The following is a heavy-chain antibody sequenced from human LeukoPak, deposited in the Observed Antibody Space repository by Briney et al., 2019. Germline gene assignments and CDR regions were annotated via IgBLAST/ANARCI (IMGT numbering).Heavy chain of an antibody. Sequence: PGGSLRLSCAASGFTFSSYGMSWVRQAPGKGLEWVSAISGSGGSTYYADSVKGRFTISRDNSKNTLYLQMNSLRAEDTAVYYCAKVAGHSYVGVYYFDYWGQGTLVTVSS. D-gene: IGHD5-18*01. CDR1: GFTFSSYG. J-gene: IGHJ4*02. CDR3: AKVAGHSYVGVYYFDY. V-gene: IGHV3-23*01. CDR2: ISGSGGST.